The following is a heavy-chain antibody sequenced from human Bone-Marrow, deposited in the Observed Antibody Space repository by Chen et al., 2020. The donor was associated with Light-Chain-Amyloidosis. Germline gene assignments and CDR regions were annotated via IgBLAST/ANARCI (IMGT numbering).Heavy chain of an antibody. J-gene: IGHJ5*02. CDR1: GFSFNDYA. D-gene: IGHD3-22*01. CDR2: ISDSGGNT. V-gene: IGHV3-23*01. CDR3: ARDTYYYDNIDYYSWFDP. Sequence: EVQLLESGGGLVRPGGSLRLSCAASGFSFNDYAMSWVRQAPGKGLEWVSDISDSGGNTNYADSVKGRFTISSDNSKNTLYLDMNSLRVDDTALYYCARDTYYYDNIDYYSWFDPWGQGTLVTVSS.